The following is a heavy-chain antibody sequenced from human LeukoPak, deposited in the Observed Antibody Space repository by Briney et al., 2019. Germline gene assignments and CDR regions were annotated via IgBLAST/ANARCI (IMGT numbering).Heavy chain of an antibody. V-gene: IGHV1-2*02. CDR1: GYTFTGYY. J-gene: IGHJ4*02. CDR2: INPNSGGT. Sequence: ASVKVSCKASGYTFTGYYMHWVRQAPGEGLEWMGWINPNSGGTNYAQKFQGRVTMTRDTSISTAYMELSRLRSDDTAVYYCARGYYDILTGYYKGYYFDYWGQGTLATVSS. D-gene: IGHD3-9*01. CDR3: ARGYYDILTGYYKGYYFDY.